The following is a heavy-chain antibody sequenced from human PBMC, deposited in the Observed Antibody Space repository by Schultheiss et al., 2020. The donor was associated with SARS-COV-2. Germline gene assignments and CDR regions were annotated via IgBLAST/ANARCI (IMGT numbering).Heavy chain of an antibody. V-gene: IGHV4-34*01. CDR2: INHSGST. CDR1: GGSFRGYY. J-gene: IGHJ5*02. Sequence: SETLSLTCAVYGGSFRGYYWSWIRQPAGKGLEWIGEINHSGSTNYNPSLKSRVTISVDTSKNQFSLNLSSVTAADTAVYYCARQTVTTNWFDPWGQGTLVTVSS. CDR3: ARQTVTTNWFDP. D-gene: IGHD4-17*01.